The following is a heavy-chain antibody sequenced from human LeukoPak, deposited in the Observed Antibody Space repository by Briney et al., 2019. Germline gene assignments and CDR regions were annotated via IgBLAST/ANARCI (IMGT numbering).Heavy chain of an antibody. V-gene: IGHV3-66*01. CDR1: GFTVSSNY. Sequence: GGSLRLSCAASGFTVSSNYMSWVRQAPGKGLEWVSVIYSGGSTYYADSVKGRFTISRDNSKNTLYLQMNSLRAEDTAVYYCARDFASHYYGSGSYPDYYYGMDVWGQGTTVTVSS. D-gene: IGHD3-10*01. CDR3: ARDFASHYYGSGSYPDYYYGMDV. CDR2: IYSGGST. J-gene: IGHJ6*02.